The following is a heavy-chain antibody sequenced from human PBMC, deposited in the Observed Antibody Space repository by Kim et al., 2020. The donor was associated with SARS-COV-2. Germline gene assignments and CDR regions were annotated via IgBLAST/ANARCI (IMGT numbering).Heavy chain of an antibody. Sequence: GGSLRLSCVASGFMFSSYSMNWVRQAPGKGLEWVSSIGSRPGYLYYAESVKGRFTGSRDNAKSSLYLQMNSLRADDTGVYFCATPSGVWGKGTTVIVS. CDR2: IGSRPGYL. V-gene: IGHV3-21*01. J-gene: IGHJ6*03. CDR1: GFMFSSYS. CDR3: ATPSGV.